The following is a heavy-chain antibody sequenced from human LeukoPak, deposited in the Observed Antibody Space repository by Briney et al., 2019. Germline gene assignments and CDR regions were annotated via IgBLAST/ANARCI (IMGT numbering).Heavy chain of an antibody. J-gene: IGHJ4*02. Sequence: ASVKVSCKASGYTFTGYYMHWVRQAPGQGLVWMGWINPNSGGTNYAQKFQGRVTMTRDTSISTAYMELSRLRSDDTAVYYCARATGYSSGWSFDYWGQGTLDTVSS. CDR3: ARATGYSSGWSFDY. D-gene: IGHD6-19*01. CDR1: GYTFTGYY. CDR2: INPNSGGT. V-gene: IGHV1-2*02.